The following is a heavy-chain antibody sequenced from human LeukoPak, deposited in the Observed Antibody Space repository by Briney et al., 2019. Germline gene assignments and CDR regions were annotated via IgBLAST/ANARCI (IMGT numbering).Heavy chain of an antibody. V-gene: IGHV3-23*01. J-gene: IGHJ4*02. CDR1: GFTFSSYA. CDR2: ISGSGGRT. Sequence: GGSLRLSCAASGFTFSSYAMSWVRQAPGKGLEWVSAISGSGGRTYYADCVKGRFTISRDNSKNTLYLQMNSLRAEDTAVYYCAKDSGGTESDYWGQGTLVTVSS. D-gene: IGHD3-16*01. CDR3: AKDSGGTESDY.